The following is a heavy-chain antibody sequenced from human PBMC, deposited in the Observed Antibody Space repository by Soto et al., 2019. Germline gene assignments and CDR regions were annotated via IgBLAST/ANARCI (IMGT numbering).Heavy chain of an antibody. V-gene: IGHV6-1*01. CDR1: GDSVSSNSAA. D-gene: IGHD6-19*01. CDR2: TYYRSKWYN. J-gene: IGHJ4*02. Sequence: SQTLSLTCVISGDSVSSNSAAWNWIRQSPSRGLEWLGRTYYRSKWYNDYAVPVKSRITINPDTSKNQFSLQLNSVTPEDTAVYYCARDSHSSGWYVDDYWGQGTLVTVSS. CDR3: ARDSHSSGWYVDDY.